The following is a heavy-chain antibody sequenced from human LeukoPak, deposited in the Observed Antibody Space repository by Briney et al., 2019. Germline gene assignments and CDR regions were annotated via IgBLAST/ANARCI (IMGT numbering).Heavy chain of an antibody. CDR1: GGSISSYY. V-gene: IGHV4-4*07. CDR2: IDISGST. J-gene: IGHJ4*02. CDR3: ARGASGNYHYFDY. D-gene: IGHD1-26*01. Sequence: SETLSLTCTVSGGSISSYYWSWIRRPAGKGLEWIGRIDISGSTNYDPSLTSRVTMSVDTSKNQFSLKLSSMTAADTAVYYCARGASGNYHYFDYWGQGTLVTVSS.